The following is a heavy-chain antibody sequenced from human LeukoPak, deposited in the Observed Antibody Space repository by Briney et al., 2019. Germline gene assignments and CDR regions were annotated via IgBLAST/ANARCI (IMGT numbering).Heavy chain of an antibody. CDR1: GYTFTSYG. CDR3: ARRAVAHYDFDY. D-gene: IGHD3-3*01. CDR2: ISAYNGNT. Sequence: ASVKVSCEASGYTFTSYGISWVRQAPGQGLEWMGWISAYNGNTNYAQKLQGRVTMTTDTSTSTAYMELRSLRSDDTAVYYCARRAVAHYDFDYWGQGTLVTVSS. J-gene: IGHJ4*02. V-gene: IGHV1-18*01.